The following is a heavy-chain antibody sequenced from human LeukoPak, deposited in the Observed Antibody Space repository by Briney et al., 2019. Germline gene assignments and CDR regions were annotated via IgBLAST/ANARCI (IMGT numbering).Heavy chain of an antibody. CDR3: ARGTWRNAFDI. V-gene: IGHV3-23*01. Sequence: GGSLRLSCAASGFTFSSYAMSWVRQAPGKGLEWVSINSDSGGSTYYADSVKGRFTISRDNSKNTLYLQMNSLRAEDAAVYYCARGTWRNAFDIWGQGTMVTVSS. D-gene: IGHD1/OR15-1a*01. J-gene: IGHJ3*02. CDR1: GFTFSSYA. CDR2: NSDSGGST.